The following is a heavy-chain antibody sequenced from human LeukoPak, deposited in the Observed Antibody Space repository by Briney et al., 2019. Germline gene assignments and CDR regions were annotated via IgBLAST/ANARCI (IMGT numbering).Heavy chain of an antibody. V-gene: IGHV3-23*01. D-gene: IGHD2-21*02. J-gene: IGHJ6*02. CDR2: ISGSGGST. Sequence: GGSLRLSCAASGFTFTSYVMSWVRQAPGRGLGWVSDISGSGGSTYYADSVKGRFTISRDNSKNTLYLQMNSLRAEDTAVYYCAKKGDNYDYGMDVWGQGTTVTVSS. CDR3: AKKGDNYDYGMDV. CDR1: GFTFTSYV.